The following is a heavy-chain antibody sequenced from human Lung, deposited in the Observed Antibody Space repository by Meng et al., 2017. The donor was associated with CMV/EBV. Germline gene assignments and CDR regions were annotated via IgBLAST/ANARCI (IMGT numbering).Heavy chain of an antibody. CDR2: INWNGGST. D-gene: IGHD3-3*01. CDR3: ARDLLRYDFWSGYLNHYYYYYGMDV. J-gene: IGHJ6*02. CDR1: GFTFDDYG. Sequence: GGSXRLXCAASGFTFDDYGMSWVRQAPGKGLEWVSGINWNGGSTGYADSVKGRFTISRDNAKNSLYLQMNSLRAEDTALYYCARDLLRYDFWSGYLNHYYYYYGMDVXGQGXTVTVSS. V-gene: IGHV3-20*04.